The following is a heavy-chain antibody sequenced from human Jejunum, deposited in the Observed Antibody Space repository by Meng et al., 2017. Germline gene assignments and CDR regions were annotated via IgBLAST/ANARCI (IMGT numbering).Heavy chain of an antibody. D-gene: IGHD3-22*01. CDR3: ARVQGDFYDNDAYYSYFAY. V-gene: IGHV4-4*02. J-gene: IGHJ4*02. CDR1: GGTISNW. CDR2: IYHSGTT. Sequence: QVQLEEAGPGLVKPSGTRSLTCTVPGGTISNWWSWVRQPPGKGLEWIGDIYHSGTTNYNPSLQSRVTISVDKSENQFSLKLRSVTAADTAVYYCARVQGDFYDNDAYYSYFAYWGPGALVTVSS.